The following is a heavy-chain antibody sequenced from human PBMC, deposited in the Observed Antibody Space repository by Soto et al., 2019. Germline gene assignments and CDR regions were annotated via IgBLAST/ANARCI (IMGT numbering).Heavy chain of an antibody. V-gene: IGHV3-23*01. CDR3: AKDNIDCVGKGCLLFDH. Sequence: GGSLRLSCAASGFTFSSFALSWVRQAPGKGLEWVSTITGSGRSTYYADSVKGRFTISRDYSKNTLYLQMNNLRAEDTAVYYCAKDNIDCVGKGCLLFDHWGQGTLVTVSS. J-gene: IGHJ4*02. CDR1: GFTFSSFA. CDR2: ITGSGRST. D-gene: IGHD2-21*01.